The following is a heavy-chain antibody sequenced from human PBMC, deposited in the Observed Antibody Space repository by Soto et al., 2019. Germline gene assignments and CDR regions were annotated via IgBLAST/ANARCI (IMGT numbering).Heavy chain of an antibody. Sequence: LTCKVFAGSIDGNYWTWFRQAPGIRLEWIGFVYSGGSSNYNPSFKSRVTISLETSNNQFSLRLTSLTAADSAVYYCASTSREAAGTELDTWGQ. J-gene: IGHJ5*02. CDR1: AGSIDGNY. CDR3: ASTSREAAGTELDT. V-gene: IGHV4-59*01. D-gene: IGHD6-19*01. CDR2: VYSGGSS.